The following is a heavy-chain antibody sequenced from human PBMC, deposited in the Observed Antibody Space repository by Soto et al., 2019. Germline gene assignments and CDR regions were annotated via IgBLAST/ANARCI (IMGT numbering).Heavy chain of an antibody. CDR3: ARDGRGSPLY. V-gene: IGHV4-31*03. D-gene: IGHD3-10*01. J-gene: IGHJ4*02. CDR1: GGSISSGGYY. Sequence: SETLSLTCTVSGGSISSGGYYWSWIRQHPGKGLEWIGYIYYSGSTYYNPSLKSRVTISVDTSKNQFSLKLSSVTAADTAVYYCARDGRGSPLYWGQGTLVTVSS. CDR2: IYYSGST.